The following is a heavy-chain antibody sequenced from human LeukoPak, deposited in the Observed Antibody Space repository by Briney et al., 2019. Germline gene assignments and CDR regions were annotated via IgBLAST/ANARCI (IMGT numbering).Heavy chain of an antibody. J-gene: IGHJ4*02. V-gene: IGHV3-7*01. Sequence: PGGSLRLSCAASGFTFTTYWMHWVRQAPGKGLEWVANIKQDGSEKYYVDSAKGRFTISRDNGKNPVYLQMNSLRAEDTAVYYCARDGGHGGDLENWGQGTLVTVST. CDR2: IKQDGSEK. CDR1: GFTFTTYW. CDR3: ARDGGHGGDLEN. D-gene: IGHD2-21*02.